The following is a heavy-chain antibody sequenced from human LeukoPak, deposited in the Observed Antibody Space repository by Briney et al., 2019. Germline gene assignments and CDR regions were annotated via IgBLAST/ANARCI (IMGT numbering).Heavy chain of an antibody. J-gene: IGHJ5*02. D-gene: IGHD6-6*01. CDR1: GFSISGYA. V-gene: IGHV3-23*01. Sequence: HPGGSLRLSCAASGFSISGYAMSWVRQAPGKGLEWVSGINRNGNTYNADSVKGRFTISRDNSKNTLYLQMNSLRVEDTAVYYCAKDQVGWTSSRFDPWGQGTVVTVSS. CDR2: INRNGNT. CDR3: AKDQVGWTSSRFDP.